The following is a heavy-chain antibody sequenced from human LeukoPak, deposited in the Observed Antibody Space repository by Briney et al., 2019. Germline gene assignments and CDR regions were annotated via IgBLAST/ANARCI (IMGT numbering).Heavy chain of an antibody. Sequence: SQTLSLTCAVSGGSISSSSYYWGWIRQPPGKGLEWIGSIYYSGSTYYNPSLKSRVTISVDTSKNQFSLKLSSVTAADTAVYYCARQGDYYDSSGYNWFDPWGQGTLVTVSS. D-gene: IGHD3-22*01. CDR2: IYYSGST. CDR3: ARQGDYYDSSGYNWFDP. J-gene: IGHJ5*02. V-gene: IGHV4-39*01. CDR1: GGSISSSSYY.